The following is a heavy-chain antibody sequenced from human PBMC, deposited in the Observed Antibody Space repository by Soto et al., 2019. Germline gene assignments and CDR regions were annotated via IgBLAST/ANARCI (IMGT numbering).Heavy chain of an antibody. CDR2: TRNRANGYTT. CDR1: GFTFSSYW. Sequence: GGSLRLSCAASGFTFSSYWMTWVRQAPGKGLEWVGRTRNRANGYTTEYAASVKGRFTISRDNSRNTLYLQMSSLRAEDTAVYYCVKGVSYAFDIWGQGTMVTVSS. V-gene: IGHV3-72*01. J-gene: IGHJ3*02. CDR3: VKGVSYAFDI. D-gene: IGHD3-16*01.